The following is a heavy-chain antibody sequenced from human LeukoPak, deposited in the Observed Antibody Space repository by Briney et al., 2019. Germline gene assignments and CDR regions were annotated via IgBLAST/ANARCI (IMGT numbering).Heavy chain of an antibody. CDR1: GDSVSSNSVA. CDR2: TYYRSKWYN. Sequence: PSQTPSLTCAISGDSVSSNSVAWNWIRQSPSRGLEWLGRTYYRSKWYNDYAVSVKSRITINPDTSKNQLSLHLNSVTPEDTAVYYCARDPGAFDMWGQGTMVTVSS. D-gene: IGHD3-10*01. V-gene: IGHV6-1*01. J-gene: IGHJ3*02. CDR3: ARDPGAFDM.